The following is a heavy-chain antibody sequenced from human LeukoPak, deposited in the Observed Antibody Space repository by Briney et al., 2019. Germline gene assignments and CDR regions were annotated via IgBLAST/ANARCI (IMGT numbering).Heavy chain of an antibody. V-gene: IGHV5-51*01. Sequence: GESLKISCQGSGYRFPNYWIGWVRQLPGKGLEWMGIIYPDDSDTRYSPSFQGQVTISADKSVSTASLQWSSLKASDTAMYYCARLCRDDYRPGGEGEGAFDIWGQGTMVTVSS. CDR1: GYRFPNYW. CDR2: IYPDDSDT. J-gene: IGHJ3*02. D-gene: IGHD5-24*01. CDR3: ARLCRDDYRPGGEGEGAFDI.